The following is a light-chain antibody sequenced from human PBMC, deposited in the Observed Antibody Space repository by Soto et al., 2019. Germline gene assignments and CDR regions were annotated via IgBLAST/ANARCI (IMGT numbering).Light chain of an antibody. CDR1: SSDVGGYNY. CDR3: SSYTASSTYV. Sequence: ALTQLASVSGSPGQSITISCTGTSSDVGGYNYVSWYQHHPGKAPKLMIFDVSNRPSGVSNRFSGSKSGNTASLTISGLQAEDEADYYCSSYTASSTYVFGTGTKVTVL. CDR2: DVS. J-gene: IGLJ1*01. V-gene: IGLV2-14*03.